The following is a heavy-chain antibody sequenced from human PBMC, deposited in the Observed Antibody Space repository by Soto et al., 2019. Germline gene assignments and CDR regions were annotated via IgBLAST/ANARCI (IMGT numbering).Heavy chain of an antibody. Sequence: GGSLRLSCAASGFSVRNNYLSWVRQAPGKGLEWVSVVYDDGTTYYTDSVEGRFIISRDNAKNSLYLQMNSLRAEDTAVYYCARDQLYYNDISGRPLNAFDVWGQGTMVTVSS. D-gene: IGHD3-22*01. J-gene: IGHJ3*01. CDR3: ARDQLYYNDISGRPLNAFDV. V-gene: IGHV3-66*01. CDR2: VYDDGTT. CDR1: GFSVRNNY.